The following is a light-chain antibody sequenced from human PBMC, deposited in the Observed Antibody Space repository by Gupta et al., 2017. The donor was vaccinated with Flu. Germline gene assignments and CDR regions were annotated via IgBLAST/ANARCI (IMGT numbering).Light chain of an antibody. CDR3: CSYAGSSTLI. CDR2: EAY. V-gene: IGLV2-23*01. CDR1: SRDIGGFNL. J-gene: IGLJ2*01. Sequence: PALTQLASVSGSPGQVITISCTGSSRDIGGFNLVSWYQLHPDKAPKLLIFEAYKRPSGVSNRFSGSKSGNTASLTISGLQSEDDGDYYCCSYAGSSTLIFGGGTKLTVL.